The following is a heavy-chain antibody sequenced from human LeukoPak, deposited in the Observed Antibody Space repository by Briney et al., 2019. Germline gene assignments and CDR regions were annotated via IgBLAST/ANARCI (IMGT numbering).Heavy chain of an antibody. V-gene: IGHV4-61*08. CDR2: IYYSGST. D-gene: IGHD2-2*01. CDR3: ARVPIVVVPAAMGYYYYYGMDV. Sequence: PSQTLSLTCTVSGGSISSGDYYWSWIRQPPGKGLEWIGYIYYSGSTNYNPSLKSRVTISVDTSKNQFSLKLSSVTAADTAVYYCARVPIVVVPAAMGYYYYYGMDVWGQGTTVTVSS. CDR1: GGSISSGDYY. J-gene: IGHJ6*02.